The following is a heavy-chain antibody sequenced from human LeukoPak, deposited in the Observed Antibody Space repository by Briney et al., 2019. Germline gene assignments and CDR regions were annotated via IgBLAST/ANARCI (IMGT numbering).Heavy chain of an antibody. J-gene: IGHJ4*02. D-gene: IGHD3-22*01. CDR3: ARGGEIPITMIVADY. CDR2: ISAYNGNT. Sequence: ASVKVSCKASGYTFTSYGISWVRQAPGQGLEWMGWISAYNGNTNYAQKLQGRVTMTTDTSTSTAYMELRSLRSDDTAVYYCARGGEIPITMIVADYWGQGTLVTVSS. V-gene: IGHV1-18*01. CDR1: GYTFTSYG.